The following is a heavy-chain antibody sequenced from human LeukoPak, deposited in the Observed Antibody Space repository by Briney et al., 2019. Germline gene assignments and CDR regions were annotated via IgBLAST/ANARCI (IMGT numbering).Heavy chain of an antibody. J-gene: IGHJ6*03. CDR3: ARDAGGTTTSYYYYMDV. V-gene: IGHV1-46*01. D-gene: IGHD4-11*01. CDR2: INPSGGST. Sequence: ASVKVSCKASGYTFTSYYMHWVRQAPGQGLEWMGIINPSGGSTSYAQKFQGRVTMTRDMSTSTVYMELSSLRSEDTAVYYCARDAGGTTTSYYYYMDVWGKGTTVTVSS. CDR1: GYTFTSYY.